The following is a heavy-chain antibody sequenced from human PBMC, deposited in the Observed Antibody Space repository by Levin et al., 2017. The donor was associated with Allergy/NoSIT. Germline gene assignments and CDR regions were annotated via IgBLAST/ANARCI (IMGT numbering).Heavy chain of an antibody. V-gene: IGHV3-15*01. CDR3: TSLFLGHCSGGRCDSLGYY. CDR1: GFTFSDAW. Sequence: KAGGSLRLSCVASGFTFSDAWMSWVRQAPGKGLEWVGRIKSKTEGGTTDYAAPVKGRFTISRDDSKNTLYLQMDSLKTEDTAVYYCTSLFLGHCSGGRCDSLGYYWGQGILVTVSS. D-gene: IGHD2-15*01. J-gene: IGHJ4*02. CDR2: IKSKTEGGTT.